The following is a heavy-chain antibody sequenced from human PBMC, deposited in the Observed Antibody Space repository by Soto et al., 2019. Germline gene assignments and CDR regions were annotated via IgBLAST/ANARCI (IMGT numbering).Heavy chain of an antibody. D-gene: IGHD4-17*01. V-gene: IGHV1-69*01. J-gene: IGHJ6*02. Sequence: QVQLVQSGAEVKKPGSSVKVSCKASGGTFSSYAISWVRQAPGQGLEWMGGFIPIFGTANYAQKFQGRVRIKAGESRSTAYMELSSLRSEGTAVYYCAGESDYGDYGAYGAYGIDGWGQGTTVTVSS. CDR1: GGTFSSYA. CDR2: FIPIFGTA. CDR3: AGESDYGDYGAYGAYGIDG.